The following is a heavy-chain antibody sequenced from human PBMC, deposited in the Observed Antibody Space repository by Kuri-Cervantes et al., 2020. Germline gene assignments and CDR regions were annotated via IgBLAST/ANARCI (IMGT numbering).Heavy chain of an antibody. V-gene: IGHV3-11*01. D-gene: IGHD4-17*01. CDR1: GFTFSDYY. CDR2: ISSSGSTI. J-gene: IGHJ4*02. CDR3: AGDPSYYVTTTHPFDF. Sequence: GESLKISCAASGFTFSDYYMSWIRQAPGKGLEWVSYISSSGSTIYYADSVKGRFTISRDNAKNSLYLQMNSLRAEDTAIYYCAGDPSYYVTTTHPFDFWGQGALVTVSS.